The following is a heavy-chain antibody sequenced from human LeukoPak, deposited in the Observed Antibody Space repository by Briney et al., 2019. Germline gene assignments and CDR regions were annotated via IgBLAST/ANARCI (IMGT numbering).Heavy chain of an antibody. Sequence: PSETLSLTCTVSGGSISSYYWSWIRQPPGKGLEWIGYIYYSGSTNYNPSLKSRVTISVDTSKNQFSLKLSSVTAADTAVYYCARTTTVTTKFDYWGQGTLVTVSS. CDR1: GGSISSYY. CDR3: ARTTTVTTKFDY. J-gene: IGHJ4*02. D-gene: IGHD4-17*01. CDR2: IYYSGST. V-gene: IGHV4-59*01.